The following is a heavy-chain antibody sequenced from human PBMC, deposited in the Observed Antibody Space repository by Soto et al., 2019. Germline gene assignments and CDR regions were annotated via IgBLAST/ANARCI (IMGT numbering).Heavy chain of an antibody. CDR1: GXTVGSYC. CDR3: ERDSGYGSGGSVNHYLDY. V-gene: IGHV3-7*01. D-gene: IGHD3-10*01. CDR2: IKRDSTEE. Sequence: GSLKLSCADSGXTVGSYCMSWVRQVPGKGLEWLGTIKRDSTEEKYVASVNCRFTMSRDNAQNSLYLQMDSLRAEDTAFYYWERDSGYGSGGSVNHYLDYWGHATLATVSP. J-gene: IGHJ4*01.